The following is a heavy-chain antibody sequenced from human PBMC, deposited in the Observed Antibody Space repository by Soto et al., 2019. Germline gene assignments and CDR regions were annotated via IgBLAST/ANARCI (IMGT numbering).Heavy chain of an antibody. CDR2: INPSGGST. J-gene: IGHJ5*02. CDR1: GYTFTSYY. D-gene: IGHD1-7*01. CDR3: AGGITGTAGRYNWFDP. V-gene: IGHV1-46*01. Sequence: XVKVSCKASGYTFTSYYMHWVRQAPGQGLEWMGIINPSGGSTSYAQKFQGRVTMTRDTSTSTVYMELSSLRSEDTAVYYCAGGITGTAGRYNWFDPWGQGTLVTVSS.